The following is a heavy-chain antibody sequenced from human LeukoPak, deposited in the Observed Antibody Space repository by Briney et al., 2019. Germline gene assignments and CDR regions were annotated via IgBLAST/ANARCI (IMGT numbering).Heavy chain of an antibody. V-gene: IGHV4-39*01. CDR1: GGSISSSSYY. CDR2: IYYSGST. CDR3: ARHHYYDSSGYLVGDFWFDP. D-gene: IGHD3-22*01. Sequence: PSETLSLTCTVSGGSISSSSYYWGWIRHPPGKGLEWIGSIYYSGSTYYNPSLKSRVTISVDTSKNQFSLKLSSVTAADTAVYYCARHHYYDSSGYLVGDFWFDPWGQGTLVTVSS. J-gene: IGHJ5*02.